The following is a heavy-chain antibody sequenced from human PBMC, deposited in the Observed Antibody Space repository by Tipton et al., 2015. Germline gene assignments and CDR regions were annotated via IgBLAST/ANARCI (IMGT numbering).Heavy chain of an antibody. V-gene: IGHV4-4*02. CDR1: GGSISRDYW. J-gene: IGHJ3*02. D-gene: IGHD3-10*01. CDR3: ARSLNMVNDVFYI. CDR2: IYNDGNT. Sequence: TLSLTCAVSGGSISRDYWWNWVRQPPGRGLEWIGEIYNDGNTYYNPSLSSRVTMSIDNFNNQFSLNLSSVTAADTAVYYCARSLNMVNDVFYIWGQGTMVTVSS.